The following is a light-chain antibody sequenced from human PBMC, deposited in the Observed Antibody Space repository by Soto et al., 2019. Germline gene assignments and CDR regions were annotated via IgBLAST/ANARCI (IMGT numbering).Light chain of an antibody. CDR3: QQYKSYPLT. CDR1: QSISSL. CDR2: KAS. V-gene: IGKV1-5*03. Sequence: DIQMTRSPSTLSASVGDRVTITCRASQSISSLLAWYQQKPGRAPTLLIYKASTLESGVPSRFSGSASGTEFTLTISSLHPDDFATYYCQQYKSYPLTFGQGTRLEIK. J-gene: IGKJ5*01.